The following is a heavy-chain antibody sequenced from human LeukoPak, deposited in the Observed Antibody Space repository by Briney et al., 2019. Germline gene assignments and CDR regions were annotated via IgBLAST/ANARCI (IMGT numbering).Heavy chain of an antibody. CDR2: ISSDGGST. V-gene: IGHV3-64D*09. D-gene: IGHD3-16*02. J-gene: IGHJ5*01. CDR3: VNDRYVDS. Sequence: QTGGSLSLACSVSGFSISIYAMHWVRQAPGKGLEYVSSISSDGGSTYYADSVKGRFTISRDNSKNALYLQMSSLRVEDTAVYYCVNDRYVDSWGQGTLVTVSS. CDR1: GFSISIYA.